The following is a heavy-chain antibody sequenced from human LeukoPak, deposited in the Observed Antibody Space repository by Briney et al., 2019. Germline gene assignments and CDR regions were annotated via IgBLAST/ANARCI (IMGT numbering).Heavy chain of an antibody. Sequence: GASVKVSCKASGYTFTGYYMHWVRQAPGQGLEWMGWINPNSGGTNHAQKFQGRVTMTRDTSISTAYMELSRLRSDDTAVYYCARIGYSSGWSHFDYWGQGTLVTASS. CDR3: ARIGYSSGWSHFDY. CDR1: GYTFTGYY. J-gene: IGHJ4*02. CDR2: INPNSGGT. V-gene: IGHV1-2*02. D-gene: IGHD6-19*01.